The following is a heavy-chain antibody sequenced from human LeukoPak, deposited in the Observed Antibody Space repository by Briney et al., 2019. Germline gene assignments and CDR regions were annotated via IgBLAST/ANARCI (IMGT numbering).Heavy chain of an antibody. CDR1: GGSISSSHW. J-gene: IGHJ4*02. Sequence: PSGTLSLTCAVSGGSISSSHWWSWVRQPPGKGLEWIGSIYYSGSTYYNPSLKSRVTISVDTSKNQFSLKLSSVTAADTAVYYCATPFNYGGKLGKTSVDYWGQGTLVTVSS. D-gene: IGHD4-23*01. CDR3: ATPFNYGGKLGKTSVDY. CDR2: IYYSGST. V-gene: IGHV4-4*02.